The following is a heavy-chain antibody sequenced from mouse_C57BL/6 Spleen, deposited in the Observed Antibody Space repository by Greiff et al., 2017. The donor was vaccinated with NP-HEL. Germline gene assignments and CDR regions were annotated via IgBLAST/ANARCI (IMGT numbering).Heavy chain of an antibody. V-gene: IGHV1-59*01. Sequence: QVQLKQPGAELVRPGTSVKLSCKASGYTFTSYWMHWVKQRPGQGLEWIGVIDPSDSYTNYNQKFKGKATLTVDTSSSTAYMQLSSLTSEDSAVYYCARGGYDYDVGYWGQGTTLTVSS. CDR1: GYTFTSYW. CDR3: ARGGYDYDVGY. D-gene: IGHD2-4*01. CDR2: IDPSDSYT. J-gene: IGHJ2*01.